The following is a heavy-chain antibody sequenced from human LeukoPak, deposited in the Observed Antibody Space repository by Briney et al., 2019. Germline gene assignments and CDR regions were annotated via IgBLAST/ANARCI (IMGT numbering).Heavy chain of an antibody. V-gene: IGHV3-48*03. Sequence: GGSLRLSCAASGFTFSNYEMNWVRQAPGKGLEWISHISNFGDIIHYADSVEGRFTISRDNNKNSIYLQMNSLRAEDTAVYYCAKDATPALGTVYMDVWGKGTTVTISS. CDR1: GFTFSNYE. D-gene: IGHD6-13*01. CDR2: ISNFGDII. J-gene: IGHJ6*03. CDR3: AKDATPALGTVYMDV.